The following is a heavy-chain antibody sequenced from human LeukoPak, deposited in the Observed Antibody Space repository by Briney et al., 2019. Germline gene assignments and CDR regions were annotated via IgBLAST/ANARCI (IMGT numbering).Heavy chain of an antibody. CDR2: ISGSGGST. Sequence: GGSLRLSCAASGLTFSSYAMSWVRQAPGKGLEWVSTISGSGGSTYYADSVKGRFTISRDNSKNTLYLQMNSLRAEDTAVYYCAKAYCSSTSCYYVFDYWGQGTLVTVSS. CDR3: AKAYCSSTSCYYVFDY. J-gene: IGHJ4*02. CDR1: GLTFSSYA. D-gene: IGHD2-2*01. V-gene: IGHV3-23*01.